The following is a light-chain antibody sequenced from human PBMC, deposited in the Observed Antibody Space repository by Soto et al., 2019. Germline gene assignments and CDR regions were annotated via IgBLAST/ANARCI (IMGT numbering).Light chain of an antibody. J-gene: IGLJ1*01. Sequence: QSALTQPVSVSGSPGQSITISCTGTSGDVGGYNYVSWYQQHPGKAPKLMIYDVSNRPSGVSNRFSGSKSDNTASLTISGLQAEDEADYYCNSYTSSSTYVFGTGTKLTVL. CDR3: NSYTSSSTYV. CDR2: DVS. CDR1: SGDVGGYNY. V-gene: IGLV2-14*03.